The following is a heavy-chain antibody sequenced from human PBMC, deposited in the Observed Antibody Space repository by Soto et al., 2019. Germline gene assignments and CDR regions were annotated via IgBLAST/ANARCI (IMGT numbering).Heavy chain of an antibody. V-gene: IGHV1-69*13. D-gene: IGHD1-20*01. CDR2: IIPIFGTA. J-gene: IGHJ5*02. Sequence: SVKVSCKASGGTFSSYAISWFRQARGQGLEWMGGIIPIFGTANYAQKFQGRATITADESTSTAYMELSSLRSEDTAVYYCARGEGSYNTATYGWFDTWGQGTLVTVSS. CDR1: GGTFSSYA. CDR3: ARGEGSYNTATYGWFDT.